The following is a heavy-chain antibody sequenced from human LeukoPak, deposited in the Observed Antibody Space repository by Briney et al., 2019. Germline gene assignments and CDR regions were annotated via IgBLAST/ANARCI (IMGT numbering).Heavy chain of an antibody. J-gene: IGHJ6*03. CDR1: GGSFSGYY. CDR2: INHSGST. Sequence: TSETLSLTCAVYGGSFSGYYWSWIRQPPGKGLEWIGEINHSGSTNYNPSLKSRVTVSVDTSKNQFSLKLFSVTAADTAIYYCARIPYYYYYMDVWGKGTTVTISS. V-gene: IGHV4-34*01. CDR3: ARIPYYYYYMDV. D-gene: IGHD2-21*01.